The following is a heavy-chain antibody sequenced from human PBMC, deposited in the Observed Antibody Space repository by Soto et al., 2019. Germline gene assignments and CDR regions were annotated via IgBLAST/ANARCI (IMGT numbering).Heavy chain of an antibody. D-gene: IGHD1-20*01. CDR2: IIPIFGTA. J-gene: IGHJ4*02. CDR3: AATGITGTSGYYFDY. CDR1: GGTFRSYA. V-gene: IGHV1-69*01. Sequence: QVQLVQSGAEVKKPGSSVKVSCKASGGTFRSYAISWVRQAPGQGLEWMGGIIPIFGTANYAQKFQGRVTITADESTSKAYMELGSLRSEDTAVYYCAATGITGTSGYYFDYWGQGTLVTVSS.